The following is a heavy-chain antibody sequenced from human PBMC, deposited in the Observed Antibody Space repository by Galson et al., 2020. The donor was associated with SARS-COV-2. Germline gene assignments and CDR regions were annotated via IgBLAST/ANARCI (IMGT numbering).Heavy chain of an antibody. Sequence: SETLSLTCAVYGGSFSGYYWSWIRQPPGKGLEWIGEINHSVSTNYNPSLKSRVTISVDTSKNQFSLKLSSVTAADTAVYYCARDRTVTTFYYYYYMGGCGRGTTVTVS. CDR1: GGSFSGYY. J-gene: IGHJ6*03. V-gene: IGHV4-34*01. CDR2: INHSVST. D-gene: IGHD4-4*01. CDR3: ARDRTVTTFYYYYYMGG.